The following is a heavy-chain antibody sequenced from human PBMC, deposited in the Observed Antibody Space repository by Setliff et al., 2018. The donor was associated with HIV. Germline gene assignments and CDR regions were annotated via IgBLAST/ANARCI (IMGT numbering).Heavy chain of an antibody. V-gene: IGHV3-48*01. CDR3: ARVSELLAYYMDV. CDR2: ISSSSSTI. J-gene: IGHJ6*03. D-gene: IGHD1-26*01. CDR1: GFTFSSYS. Sequence: GESLKISCAASGFTFSSYSMNWVRQAPGKGLEWVSYISSSSSTIYYADSVKGRFTISRDNAKNSLYLQMNSLRAEDTAVYYCARVSELLAYYMDVWGKGTTVTV.